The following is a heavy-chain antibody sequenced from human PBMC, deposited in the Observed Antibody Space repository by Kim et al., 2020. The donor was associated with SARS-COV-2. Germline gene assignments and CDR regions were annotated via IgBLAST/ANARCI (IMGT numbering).Heavy chain of an antibody. J-gene: IGHJ4*02. V-gene: IGHV4-30-2*05. CDR3: ARERPIAAAGTGTQFDY. Sequence: LKSRVTRSVDTSKTQFSLKLSSVTAADTAVYYCARERPIAAAGTGTQFDYWGQGTLVTVSS. D-gene: IGHD6-13*01.